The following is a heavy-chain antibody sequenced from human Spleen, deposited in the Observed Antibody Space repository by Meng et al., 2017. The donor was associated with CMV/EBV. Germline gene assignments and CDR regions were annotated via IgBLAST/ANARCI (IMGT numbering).Heavy chain of an antibody. Sequence: GGSLRLSCVASGFTFSTYWMDWVRQAPGEGLEWVSVIYSGVSSTYYADSVKGRFTISRDDSKSTLFLQMNSLRAEDTAVYYCAKLASTSGWYYFDYWGQGTLVTVSS. CDR1: GFTFSTYW. D-gene: IGHD6-19*01. CDR2: IYSGVSST. CDR3: AKLASTSGWYYFDY. V-gene: IGHV3-23*03. J-gene: IGHJ4*02.